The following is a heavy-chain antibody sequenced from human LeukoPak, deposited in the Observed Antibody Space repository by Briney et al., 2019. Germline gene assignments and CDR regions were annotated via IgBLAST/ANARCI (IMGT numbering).Heavy chain of an antibody. J-gene: IGHJ4*02. D-gene: IGHD4-23*01. CDR2: ISYSGST. V-gene: IGHV4-30-4*08. CDR1: GFTFSNYA. CDR3: ARYYGGNSNFDY. Sequence: LRLSCVGSGFTFSNYAMSWVRQPPGKGLEWIGYISYSGSTYYNPSLKSRVTISIDTSKSQFSLKLSSVTAADTAVYYCARYYGGNSNFDYWGQGTLVTVSS.